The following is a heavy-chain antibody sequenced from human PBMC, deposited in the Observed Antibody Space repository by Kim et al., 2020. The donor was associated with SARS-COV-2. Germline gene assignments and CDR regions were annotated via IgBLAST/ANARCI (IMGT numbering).Heavy chain of an antibody. J-gene: IGHJ6*02. D-gene: IGHD3-22*01. CDR2: INHSGST. V-gene: IGHV4-34*01. Sequence: SETLSLTCAVYGGSFSGYYWSWIRQPPGKGLEWIGEINHSGSTNYNPSLKSRVTISVDTSKNQFSLKLSSVTAADTAVYYCARGVSGITMMVVVKPYYYYGMDVWGQGTTVTVSS. CDR1: GGSFSGYY. CDR3: ARGVSGITMMVVVKPYYYYGMDV.